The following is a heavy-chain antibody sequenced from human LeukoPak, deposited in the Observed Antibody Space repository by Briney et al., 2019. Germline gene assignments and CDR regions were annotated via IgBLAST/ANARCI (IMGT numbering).Heavy chain of an antibody. D-gene: IGHD3-10*01. J-gene: IGHJ3*02. CDR3: ARAFTAGLFGELSDAFDI. V-gene: IGHV3-48*03. CDR2: ISSSGSTI. Sequence: GGSLRLSCAASGFTFSSYEMNWVRQAPGKGLEWVSYISSSGSTIYYADSVKGRFTISRDNAKNSLYLQMNSLRAEDTAVYYCARAFTAGLFGELSDAFDIWGQGTMVTVSS. CDR1: GFTFSSYE.